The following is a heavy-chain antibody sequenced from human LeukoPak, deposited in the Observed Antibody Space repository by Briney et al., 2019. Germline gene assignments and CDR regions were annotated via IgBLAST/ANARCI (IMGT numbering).Heavy chain of an antibody. CDR1: GFTFGDHA. J-gene: IGHJ6*02. D-gene: IGHD5-18*01. V-gene: IGHV3-49*04. CDR3: SRGPIQQWLFCGMDV. CDR2: IRSKAYGGTT. Sequence: PGGSLRLSCTASGFTFGDHAMSWVRQAPGKGLEWVGFIRSKAYGGTTEHAASVKGRFTISRDDSKSIAYLQMSSLKTEDTAVYYCSRGPIQQWLFCGMDVWGQGTTVIVSS.